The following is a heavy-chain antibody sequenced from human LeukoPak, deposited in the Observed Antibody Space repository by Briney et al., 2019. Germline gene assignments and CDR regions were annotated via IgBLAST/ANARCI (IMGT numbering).Heavy chain of an antibody. J-gene: IGHJ6*03. CDR2: ISAYNGNT. Sequence: ASVKVSCKASGYTFTSYGISWVRQAPGQGLEWMGWISAYNGNTNYAQKLQGRVTMTTDTSTSTAYMELRSLRSDDTAVYYCARTRITIFGVVSYYMDVWGKGTTVTGSS. D-gene: IGHD3-3*01. CDR1: GYTFTSYG. CDR3: ARTRITIFGVVSYYMDV. V-gene: IGHV1-18*01.